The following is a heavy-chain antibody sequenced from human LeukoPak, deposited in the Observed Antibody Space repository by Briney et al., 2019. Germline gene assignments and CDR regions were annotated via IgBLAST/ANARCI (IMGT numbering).Heavy chain of an antibody. V-gene: IGHV3-15*01. Sequence: GGSLRLSCAASGFTFSNAWMSWVRQAPGKGLEWVGRIKSKTDGATTDYAAPGKCRFSISRDETKKTLQLKRNSQKTEDTAVYYCNTDRESPNNDDWGQGTLVTVCS. CDR2: IKSKTDGATT. J-gene: IGHJ4*02. D-gene: IGHD5-24*01. CDR3: NTDRESPNNDD. CDR1: GFTFSNAW.